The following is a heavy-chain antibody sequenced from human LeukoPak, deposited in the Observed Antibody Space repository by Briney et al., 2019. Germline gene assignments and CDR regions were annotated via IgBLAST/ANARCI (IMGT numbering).Heavy chain of an antibody. D-gene: IGHD3-9*01. J-gene: IGHJ5*02. CDR3: ARTPYYDILTGFPNNWFDP. V-gene: IGHV4-59*01. Sequence: SETLSLTCTVSGGSISSYNWSWLRQPPGKGLEGIGYIYYSGSTNYNPSLKSRVTISVDTSKNQFSLKLSSVTAADTAVYYCARTPYYDILTGFPNNWFDPWGQGTLVTVSS. CDR1: GGSISSYN. CDR2: IYYSGST.